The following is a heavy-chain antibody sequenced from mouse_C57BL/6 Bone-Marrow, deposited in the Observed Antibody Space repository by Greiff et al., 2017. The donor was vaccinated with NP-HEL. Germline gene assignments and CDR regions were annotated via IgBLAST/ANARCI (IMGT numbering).Heavy chain of an antibody. CDR3: ARRDSVVPVY. D-gene: IGHD6-2*01. J-gene: IGHJ2*01. CDR1: GFTFSSYG. Sequence: DVQLVESGGDLVKPGGSLKLSCAASGFTFSSYGMSWVRQTPDKRLEWVATISSGGSYTYSPDSVKGRFTISRDNAKNTLYLQMSSLKSEDTAMYYCARRDSVVPVYRGQGTTLTVSS. V-gene: IGHV5-6*02. CDR2: ISSGGSYT.